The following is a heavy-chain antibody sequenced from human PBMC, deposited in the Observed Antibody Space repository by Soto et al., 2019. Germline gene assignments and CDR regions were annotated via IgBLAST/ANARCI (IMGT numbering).Heavy chain of an antibody. CDR2: ISYDGSNK. D-gene: IGHD6-13*01. Sequence: QVQLVESGGGVVQPGRSLRLSCAASGFTFSSYGMHWVRQAPGKGLEWVAVISYDGSNKYYADSVKGRFTISRDNSKNTLYLQMNSLRAEDTAVYYCAKDRGAAAVAWGQGTLVTVSS. V-gene: IGHV3-30*18. J-gene: IGHJ4*02. CDR1: GFTFSSYG. CDR3: AKDRGAAAVA.